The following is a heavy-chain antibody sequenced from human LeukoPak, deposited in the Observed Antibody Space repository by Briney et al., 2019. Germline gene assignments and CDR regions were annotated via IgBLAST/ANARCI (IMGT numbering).Heavy chain of an antibody. CDR1: GYTFTGYY. J-gene: IGHJ6*03. V-gene: IGHV1-2*02. CDR2: INLKSGGT. CDR3: ARGAPAYYDILTGYYFSDYYYYYMDV. Sequence: ASVKVSCKASGYTFTGYYMHWVRQAPGQGLEWMGWINLKSGGTNYAGKFQGRVTMTRDTTTSTAYMDLSRLRSVDTAVYYCARGAPAYYDILTGYYFSDYYYYYMDVWGKGTTVTVSS. D-gene: IGHD3-9*01.